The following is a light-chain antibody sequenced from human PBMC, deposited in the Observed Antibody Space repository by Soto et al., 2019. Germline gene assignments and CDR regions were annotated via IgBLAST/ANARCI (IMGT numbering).Light chain of an antibody. CDR2: EVN. CDR1: STDVGGYNY. V-gene: IGLV2-14*01. Sequence: QSVLAQPSSVSGSPGQSITISCTATSTDVGGYNYVSWYQHHPGKGPKLIIYEVNNRPSGVSDRFSGSKSGNKASLTISNLEAEDESDYYCGSYTSTDTPFVFGTGTKVTVL. J-gene: IGLJ1*01. CDR3: GSYTSTDTPFV.